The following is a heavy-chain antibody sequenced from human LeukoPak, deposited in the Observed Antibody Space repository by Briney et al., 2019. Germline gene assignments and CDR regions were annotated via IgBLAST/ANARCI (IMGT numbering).Heavy chain of an antibody. CDR2: INHSGST. J-gene: IGHJ3*02. CDR1: GWSFSGYY. CDR3: ARGRWGFDI. Sequence: SETLSLTCAVDGWSFSGYYWSLIRQPPGKGLEWIGEINHSGSTNYNPSLKSRVTISVDTSKNQFSLKLSSVTAADTAVYYCARGRWGFDIWGQGTMVTVSS. D-gene: IGHD4-23*01. V-gene: IGHV4-34*01.